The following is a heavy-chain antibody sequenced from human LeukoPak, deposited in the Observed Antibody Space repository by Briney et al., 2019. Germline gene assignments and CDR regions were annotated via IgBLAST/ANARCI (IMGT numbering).Heavy chain of an antibody. CDR2: INKGSGYI. V-gene: IGHV3-21*01. Sequence: GGSLRLSCAASGFTFSTFIMNWVRQAPGRGLEWVSSINKGSGYIYYADSVKGRFTLSRDNAKNSLYLQMNSLRAEDTAIYYCTKDWGTTGPYDYWGQGTLVTVSS. D-gene: IGHD2-2*01. CDR3: TKDWGTTGPYDY. J-gene: IGHJ4*02. CDR1: GFTFSTFI.